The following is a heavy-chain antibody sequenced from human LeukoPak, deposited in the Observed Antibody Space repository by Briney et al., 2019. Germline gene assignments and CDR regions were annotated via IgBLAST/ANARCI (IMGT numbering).Heavy chain of an antibody. V-gene: IGHV3-74*01. J-gene: IGHJ4*02. D-gene: IGHD1-26*01. CDR2: INSDGSST. CDR3: GRTYSGSYYFNY. Sequence: PGGSLRLSCAASGFTFSGYWMHWVRQAPGKGLVWVSRINSDGSSTTYADSVKGRFTISRDNAKNTLYLQMNSLRPEDTAVYYCGRTYSGSYYFNYWGQGTLVTVSS. CDR1: GFTFSGYW.